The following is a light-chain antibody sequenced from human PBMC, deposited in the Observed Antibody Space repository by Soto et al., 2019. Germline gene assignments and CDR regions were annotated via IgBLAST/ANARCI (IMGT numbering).Light chain of an antibody. CDR2: DVS. CDR1: SSDVGGYNY. Sequence: QSVLPQPRSVSGSPGQSVTISCTGTSSDVGGYNYVSWYQQHPGKAPKLMIYDVSKRPSGVPDRFSGSKSGYTASLTISGLQAEDEADYYCCSYAGSYTLYVFGTGTKVTVL. CDR3: CSYAGSYTLYV. J-gene: IGLJ1*01. V-gene: IGLV2-11*01.